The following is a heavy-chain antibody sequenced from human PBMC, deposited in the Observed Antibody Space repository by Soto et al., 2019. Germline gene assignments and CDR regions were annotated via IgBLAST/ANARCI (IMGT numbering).Heavy chain of an antibody. CDR2: ISSSSTYI. D-gene: IGHD3-3*01. J-gene: IGHJ6*03. CDR3: ARPAYDFWSGYNYYYYMDV. CDR1: GFTFSDYS. V-gene: IGHV3-21*01. Sequence: GGSLRLSCAASGFTFSDYSMSWVRQAPGKGLEWVSSISSSSTYIYYADSVKGRFTISRDNAKNSLYLQMNSLRAEETAVYYCARPAYDFWSGYNYYYYMDVWGKGTTVTVSS.